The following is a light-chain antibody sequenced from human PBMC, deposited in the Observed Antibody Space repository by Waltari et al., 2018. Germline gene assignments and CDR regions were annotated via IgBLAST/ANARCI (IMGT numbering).Light chain of an antibody. CDR2: DVT. CDR3: SSTTLDGVVL. CDR1: GSGVGAAGY. J-gene: IGLJ2*01. V-gene: IGLV2-14*03. Sequence: QSALTQPASGSGSPGQSITISCTGLGSGVGAAGYVCLHQNHPGKAPQVIIYDVTNRPSGVYGRFSASRSANKASLTISGLRPEDEGDYFCSSTTLDGVVLFGGGTKVTVL.